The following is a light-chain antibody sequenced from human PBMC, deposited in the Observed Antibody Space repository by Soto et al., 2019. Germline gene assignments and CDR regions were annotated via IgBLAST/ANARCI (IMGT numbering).Light chain of an antibody. CDR2: GNN. J-gene: IGLJ3*02. CDR3: QSFDVTLGAWV. CDR1: SSNIGAGYD. Sequence: QSVLTQSPSVSGAQGQRVTISCTGRSSNIGAGYDVHWYQQFPGTAPKLLVYGNNNRPSGVPDRFSVSKSGTSASLAITGLQAEDEADYYCQSFDVTLGAWVFGGGTKLTVL. V-gene: IGLV1-40*01.